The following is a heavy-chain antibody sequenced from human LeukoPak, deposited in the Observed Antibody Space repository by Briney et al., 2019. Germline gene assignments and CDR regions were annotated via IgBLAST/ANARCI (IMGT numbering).Heavy chain of an antibody. V-gene: IGHV3-66*01. CDR2: IYSGGST. CDR1: GFTVSSNY. Sequence: GGSLRLSCAASGFTVSSNYMSWVRQAPGKGLEWVSVIYSGGSTYYADSVKGRFTISRDNSKNTLYLQMNSLRAEYTAVYYCARVPDYGDYLDYWGQGTLVTVSS. D-gene: IGHD4-17*01. CDR3: ARVPDYGDYLDY. J-gene: IGHJ4*02.